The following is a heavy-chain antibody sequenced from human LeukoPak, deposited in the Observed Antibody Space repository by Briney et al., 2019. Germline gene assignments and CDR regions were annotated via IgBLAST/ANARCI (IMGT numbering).Heavy chain of an antibody. V-gene: IGHV3-23*01. CDR3: AKEDYYDRSGYYFQY. D-gene: IGHD3-22*01. Sequence: GSLRLSCAASGFTFSSYAMTWVRQAPGKGLEWVSALSGSGGSTYYADSVKGRFTISRDNSKNTLYLQMNSLRAEDTAVYYCAKEDYYDRSGYYFQYWGQGTLVTVSS. J-gene: IGHJ1*01. CDR1: GFTFSSYA. CDR2: LSGSGGST.